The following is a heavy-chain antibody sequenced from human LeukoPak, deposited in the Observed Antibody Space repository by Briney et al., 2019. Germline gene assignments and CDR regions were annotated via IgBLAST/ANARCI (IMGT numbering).Heavy chain of an antibody. CDR1: GFTFSSYA. CDR3: AKESMIVVVMNWFDP. J-gene: IGHJ5*02. Sequence: GASLRLPCAASGFTFSSYAMSWVRQAPGKGLEWVSAISGSGGSTYYADSVNGRFTISRDNSKNTLYLQMNSLRAEDTAVYYCAKESMIVVVMNWFDPWGQGTLVTVSS. D-gene: IGHD3-22*01. V-gene: IGHV3-23*01. CDR2: ISGSGGST.